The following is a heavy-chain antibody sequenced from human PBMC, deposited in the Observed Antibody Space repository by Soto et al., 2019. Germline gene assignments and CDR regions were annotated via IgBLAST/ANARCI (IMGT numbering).Heavy chain of an antibody. CDR3: ARTPSDCSSTSCSPYYYYMDV. D-gene: IGHD2-2*01. CDR1: GGTFSSYS. CDR2: IIPILGIA. V-gene: IGHV1-69*02. J-gene: IGHJ6*03. Sequence: SVKVSCKASGGTFSSYSISWVRKAPGQGLEWMGRIIPILGIANYAQKFQGRVTITADKSTSTAYMELSSLRSEDTAVYYCARTPSDCSSTSCSPYYYYMDVWGKGTTVTVSS.